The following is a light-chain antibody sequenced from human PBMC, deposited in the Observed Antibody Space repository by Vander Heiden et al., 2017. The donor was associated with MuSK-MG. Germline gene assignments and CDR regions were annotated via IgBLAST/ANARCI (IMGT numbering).Light chain of an antibody. CDR3: HQECSSQIT. Sequence: IVLTQSPGTLSLSPGERATLSCRASQSVSSSYLAWYQQKPGQAPRLLIYGASSSATGIPDRFSGSGSGTDFTLTISRLEPEAFAVYYCHQECSSQITFGGGTKVEIK. V-gene: IGKV3-20*01. CDR2: GAS. J-gene: IGKJ4*01. CDR1: QSVSSSY.